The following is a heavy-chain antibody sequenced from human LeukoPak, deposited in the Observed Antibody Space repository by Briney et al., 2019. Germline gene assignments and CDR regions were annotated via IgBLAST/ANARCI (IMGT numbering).Heavy chain of an antibody. J-gene: IGHJ4*02. Sequence: GGSLRLSCAASGFTFSSYGMHWVRQAPGKGLEWVAFIRYDGSNKYYADSVKGRFTISRDNSKNTLYLQMNSLRAEDTAVYYRAKVGGYYYESSGPYYFDYWGQGTLVTVSS. CDR2: IRYDGSNK. V-gene: IGHV3-30*02. CDR1: GFTFSSYG. D-gene: IGHD3-22*01. CDR3: AKVGGYYYESSGPYYFDY.